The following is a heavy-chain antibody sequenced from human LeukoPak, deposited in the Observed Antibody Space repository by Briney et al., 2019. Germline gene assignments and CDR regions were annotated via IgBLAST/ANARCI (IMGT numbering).Heavy chain of an antibody. CDR1: GFTFSSYV. CDR3: ARISIAVAGVLTYYSDY. V-gene: IGHV3-64*01. CDR2: ISSNGGST. Sequence: GGTLRLSCAASGFTFSSYVMHWVRQAPGKGLEYVSAISSNGGSTYYANSVKGRFTISRDNSKNTLYLQMGSLRAEDMAVYYCARISIAVAGVLTYYSDYWGQGTLVTVSS. D-gene: IGHD6-19*01. J-gene: IGHJ4*02.